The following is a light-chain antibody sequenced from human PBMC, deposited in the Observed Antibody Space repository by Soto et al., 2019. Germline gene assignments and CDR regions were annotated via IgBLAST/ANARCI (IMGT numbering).Light chain of an antibody. Sequence: QSVLTQPPSASGSPGQSVTISCTGTSSDVGGYNYVSWYQQHPGEAPKVMIYEVSKRPSGVPDRFSGSKSGNTASLTVSGLQAEDEADYYCSSYAGTNNFGVFGGGTKLTVL. CDR1: SSDVGGYNY. J-gene: IGLJ3*02. V-gene: IGLV2-8*01. CDR2: EVS. CDR3: SSYAGTNNFGV.